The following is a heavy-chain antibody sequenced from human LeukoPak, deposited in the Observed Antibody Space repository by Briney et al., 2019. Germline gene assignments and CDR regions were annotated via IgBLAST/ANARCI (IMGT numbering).Heavy chain of an antibody. Sequence: ASVKVSCKASGYTFTDYYMHWVRQAPGQGFEWMGWINPNDGDTNYAQKFQGRVTMTRDTSISTAHMEVSGLRSDDTAVYYCARANFLYCSSSTCLFDYWGQGTLVTVSS. J-gene: IGHJ4*02. CDR3: ARANFLYCSSSTCLFDY. CDR1: GYTFTDYY. CDR2: INPNDGDT. V-gene: IGHV1-2*02. D-gene: IGHD2-2*01.